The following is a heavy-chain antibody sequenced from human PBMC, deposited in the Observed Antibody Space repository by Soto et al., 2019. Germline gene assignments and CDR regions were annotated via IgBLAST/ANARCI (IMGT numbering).Heavy chain of an antibody. V-gene: IGHV3-13*01. D-gene: IGHD1-26*01. CDR2: IGTAGDT. CDR1: GFTFSSSD. CDR3: ARDREGAFDI. Sequence: EVQLVESGGGLVQPGGSLSLSCAASGFTFSSSDMHWVRHATGKGLEWVSAIGTAGDTYYPGSVKGRFTISRENAKNSLYLQMNSLRAEDTAVYYCARDREGAFDIWGQGTMVTVSS. J-gene: IGHJ3*02.